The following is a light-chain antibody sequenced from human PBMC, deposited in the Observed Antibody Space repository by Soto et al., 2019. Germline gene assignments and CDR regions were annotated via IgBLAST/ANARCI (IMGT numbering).Light chain of an antibody. V-gene: IGKV1-5*01. Sequence: DIQMTQSPSILSASVGDRVTITCRASQSISSWLAWYQQKPGKAPKLLINDASNLESGVPSRFSGSGSGTEFTLTISSLQPDDFATYYCQQYNSYLYTFGQGTKLEIK. CDR2: DAS. CDR1: QSISSW. CDR3: QQYNSYLYT. J-gene: IGKJ2*01.